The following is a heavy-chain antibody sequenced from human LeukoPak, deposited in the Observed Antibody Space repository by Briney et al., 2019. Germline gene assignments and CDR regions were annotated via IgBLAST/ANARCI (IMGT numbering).Heavy chain of an antibody. CDR1: GGSISSYY. V-gene: IGHV4-59*01. Sequence: PSETLSLTCTVSGGSISSYYWSWIRQPPGKGLEWIGYIYYSGSTNYNPSLKSRVTISVDTSKNQFSLKLSSVTAADTAVYYCARVSPVTSWFGEFYYMDVWGKGTTVTVSS. CDR3: ARVSPVTSWFGEFYYMDV. D-gene: IGHD3-10*01. J-gene: IGHJ6*03. CDR2: IYYSGST.